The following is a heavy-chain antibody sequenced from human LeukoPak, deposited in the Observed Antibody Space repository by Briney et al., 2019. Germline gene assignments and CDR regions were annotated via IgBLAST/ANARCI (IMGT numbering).Heavy chain of an antibody. CDR2: MNPNSGNT. V-gene: IGHV1-8*01. CDR1: GYTFTSYD. J-gene: IGHJ4*02. Sequence: ASVKVSCKASGYTFTSYDINWVRQATGQGLEWMGWMNPNSGNTDFAQKFQGRVTVTRDTSISTAYMELSSLKFEDTAVYYCARGGNDYGSGSYGVDYWGQGTLVTVSS. D-gene: IGHD3-10*01. CDR3: ARGGNDYGSGSYGVDY.